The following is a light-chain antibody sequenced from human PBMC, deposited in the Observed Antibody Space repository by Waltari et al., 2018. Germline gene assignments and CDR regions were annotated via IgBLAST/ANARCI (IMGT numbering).Light chain of an antibody. J-gene: IGLJ3*02. CDR2: RHY. Sequence: QSVLTQPPSVSGTPGQRVTISCSGTTSNIGSNSVYWYQQLPGTAPKLLIYRHYQRPSGVPTRFSGSRSGTSASLAISGLQSEDEAEYYCATWDDTLSGPRVFGGGTRLTVL. CDR1: TSNIGSNS. CDR3: ATWDDTLSGPRV. V-gene: IGLV1-47*01.